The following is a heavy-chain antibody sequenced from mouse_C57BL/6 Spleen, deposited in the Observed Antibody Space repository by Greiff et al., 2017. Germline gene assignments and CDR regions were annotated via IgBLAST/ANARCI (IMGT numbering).Heavy chain of an antibody. Sequence: EVQLVESGPGLVKPSQSLSLTCSVTGYSITSGYYWNWIRQFPGNKLEWMGYISYDGSNNYNPSLKNRISITRDTSKNQFFLKLNSVTTEDTATYYCAREDYGSSLAWFAYWGQGTLVTVSA. CDR3: AREDYGSSLAWFAY. CDR2: ISYDGSN. V-gene: IGHV3-6*01. D-gene: IGHD1-1*01. J-gene: IGHJ3*01. CDR1: GYSITSGYY.